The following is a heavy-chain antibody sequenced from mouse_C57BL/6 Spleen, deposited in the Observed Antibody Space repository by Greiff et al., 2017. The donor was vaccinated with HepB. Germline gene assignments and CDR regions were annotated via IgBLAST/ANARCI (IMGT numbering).Heavy chain of an antibody. D-gene: IGHD1-1*01. CDR2: IDPEDGDT. V-gene: IGHV14-1*01. Sequence: VQLQQSGAELVRPGASVKLSCTASGFNIKDYYMHWVKQRPEQGLEWIGRIDPEDGDTEYAPKFQGKATMTADTSSNTAYLQLSSLTSEDTAVYYCTTSGLLTAYYAMHSWRQGTSVPVSS. J-gene: IGHJ4*01. CDR1: GFNIKDYY. CDR3: TTSGLLTAYYAMHS.